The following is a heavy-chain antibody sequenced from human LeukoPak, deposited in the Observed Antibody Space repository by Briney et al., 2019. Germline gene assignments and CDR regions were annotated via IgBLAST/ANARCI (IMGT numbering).Heavy chain of an antibody. D-gene: IGHD2-15*01. CDR3: ARLGYCSGGSCYNPNYYYYYGMDV. CDR2: ISAYNGNT. Sequence: ASVKVSCTASGYTFTSYGISWVRQAPGQGLEWMGWISAYNGNTNYAQKLQGRVTMTTDTSTSTAYMELRSLRSDDTAVYYCARLGYCSGGSCYNPNYYYYYGMDVWGQGTTVTVSS. V-gene: IGHV1-18*01. CDR1: GYTFTSYG. J-gene: IGHJ6*02.